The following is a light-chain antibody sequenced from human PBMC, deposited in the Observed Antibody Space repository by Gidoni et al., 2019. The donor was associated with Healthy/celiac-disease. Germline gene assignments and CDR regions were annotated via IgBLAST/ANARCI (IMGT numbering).Light chain of an antibody. CDR2: EVS. V-gene: IGLV2-14*01. J-gene: IGLJ3*02. CDR3: SSYTSSSLWV. CDR1: SSEVGGYNY. Sequence: QSALTQPASASGSPGQASTISCTGTSSEVGGYNYVSWYQQHPGKAPKLMIYEVSNRPSGVSNRFSCSKSGTTASLTISGLQAEDEADYSCSSYTSSSLWVFGGGTKLTVL.